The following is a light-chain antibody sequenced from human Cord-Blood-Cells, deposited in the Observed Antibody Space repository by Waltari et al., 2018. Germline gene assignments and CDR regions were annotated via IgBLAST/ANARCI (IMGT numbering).Light chain of an antibody. J-gene: IGLJ3*02. Sequence: QSALTQPASVSGSPGQSITISCTGTSSDVGGYNYVSWYQRHPGKAPKLLIYEVSNPPAGVASRCSGSKSGNMASLTIAGLQAEDEAEYYCSSYTSSSTWVFGGGTKLTVL. CDR3: SSYTSSSTWV. CDR1: SSDVGGYNY. CDR2: EVS. V-gene: IGLV2-14*01.